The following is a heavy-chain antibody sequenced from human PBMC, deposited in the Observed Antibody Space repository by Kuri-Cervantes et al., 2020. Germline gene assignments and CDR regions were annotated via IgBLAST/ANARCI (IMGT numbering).Heavy chain of an antibody. Sequence: GGFLRLSCAASGFTFSSYSMNWVRQAPGKGLEWVSYISSSSSTIYYADSVKGRFTISRDNAKNSLYLQMNSLRAEDTAVYYCARDRRGFYYDSSGYYLDYWGQGTLVTVSS. CDR2: ISSSSSTI. D-gene: IGHD3-22*01. CDR1: GFTFSSYS. J-gene: IGHJ4*02. V-gene: IGHV3-48*04. CDR3: ARDRRGFYYDSSGYYLDY.